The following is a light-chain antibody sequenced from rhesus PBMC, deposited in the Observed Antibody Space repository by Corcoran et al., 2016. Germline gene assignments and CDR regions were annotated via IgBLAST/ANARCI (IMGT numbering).Light chain of an antibody. Sequence: DIQMTQSPSSLSASVGDTVTITCWASQGISNPLAWYQEKPGKAPKPLIYKAAILQSGVPSRFSGIGSWTAFTLTISNLQSEDFATYYCQQYNSSPLPFGGGTKVELK. CDR1: QGISNP. CDR3: QQYNSSPLP. CDR2: KAA. J-gene: IGKJ4*01. V-gene: IGKV1-25*01.